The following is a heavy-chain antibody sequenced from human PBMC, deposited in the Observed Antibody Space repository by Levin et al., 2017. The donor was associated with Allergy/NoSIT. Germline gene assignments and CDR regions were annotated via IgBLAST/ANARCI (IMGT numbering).Heavy chain of an antibody. D-gene: IGHD3-22*01. J-gene: IGHJ4*02. Sequence: GESLKISCAASGFTFSSYSMNWVRQAPGKGLEWVSSISSSSSYIYYADSVKGRFTISRDNAKNSLYLQMNSLRAEDTAVYYCARDQMGYYDSSGYLDYWGQGTLVTVSS. V-gene: IGHV3-21*01. CDR2: ISSSSSYI. CDR3: ARDQMGYYDSSGYLDY. CDR1: GFTFSSYS.